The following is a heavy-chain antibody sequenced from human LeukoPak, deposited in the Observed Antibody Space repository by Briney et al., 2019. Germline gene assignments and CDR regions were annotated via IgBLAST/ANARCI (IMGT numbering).Heavy chain of an antibody. V-gene: IGHV3-48*03. J-gene: IGHJ6*02. CDR2: ISSSGSII. CDR1: GFTFRSHE. CDR3: ARASGMDV. Sequence: GGSLRLSCSASGFTFRSHEMNWVRQVPGKGLEWVSSISSSGSIIYYADSVKGRFTISRDNAKNSLYVQINSLRVEDTAVYYCARASGMDVWGQGTTVTVSS.